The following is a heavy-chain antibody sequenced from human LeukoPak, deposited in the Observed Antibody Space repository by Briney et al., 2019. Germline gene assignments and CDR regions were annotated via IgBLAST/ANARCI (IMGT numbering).Heavy chain of an antibody. Sequence: SEALSLTCAVYGGSFSGYYWSWIRQPPGKGLEWIGEINHSGSTNYNPSLKSRVTISVDTSKNQFSLKLSSVTAADTAVYYCASRPYCSSTSYRDYWGQGTLVTVSS. V-gene: IGHV4-34*01. CDR3: ASRPYCSSTSYRDY. CDR1: GGSFSGYY. J-gene: IGHJ4*02. D-gene: IGHD2-2*01. CDR2: INHSGST.